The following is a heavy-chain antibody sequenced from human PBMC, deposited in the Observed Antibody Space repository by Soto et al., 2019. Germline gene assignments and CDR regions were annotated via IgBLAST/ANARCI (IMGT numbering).Heavy chain of an antibody. D-gene: IGHD6-6*01. CDR3: ARKSSSGGNYYGMDV. CDR1: GYSFTSYW. CDR2: IDPSDSYT. J-gene: IGHJ6*02. Sequence: PGESLKISCKGSGYSFTSYWISWVRQMPGKGLEWMGRIDPSDSYTNYSPSFQGHVTISADKSISTAYLQWSSLKASDTAMYYCARKSSSGGNYYGMDVWGQGTTVTVSS. V-gene: IGHV5-10-1*01.